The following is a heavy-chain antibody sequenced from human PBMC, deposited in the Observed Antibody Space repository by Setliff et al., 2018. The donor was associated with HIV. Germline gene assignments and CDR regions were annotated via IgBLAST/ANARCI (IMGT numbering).Heavy chain of an antibody. J-gene: IGHJ1*01. CDR3: ARVPTSSWYVTTQRTKEYFQQ. CDR2: IYYSGNT. CDR1: GGSIKSSSYY. Sequence: SETLSLTCTVSGGSIKSSSYYWGWIRQPPGKGLEWIGSIYYSGNTYNNPSLKSRVTISVDTSRNQFSLRLSSVTAADTAIYYCARVPTSSWYVTTQRTKEYFQQWGQGTLVTVSS. V-gene: IGHV4-39*07. D-gene: IGHD6-13*01.